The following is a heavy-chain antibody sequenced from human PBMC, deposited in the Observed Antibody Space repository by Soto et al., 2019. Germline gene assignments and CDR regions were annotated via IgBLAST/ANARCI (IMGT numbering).Heavy chain of an antibody. J-gene: IGHJ6*02. CDR3: ARAPHGMDV. CDR1: GFMFSSYA. CDR2: ISYDGSKK. V-gene: IGHV3-30-3*01. Sequence: QEQLVESGGGVVQPGRSLRLSCVASGFMFSSYAMHWGRQAPGKGLEGVAVISYDGSKKYYTDCVKGRYTISRDDSKNTLFLQMNSLRVEDTAVYYCARAPHGMDVWGQGTTVTVSS.